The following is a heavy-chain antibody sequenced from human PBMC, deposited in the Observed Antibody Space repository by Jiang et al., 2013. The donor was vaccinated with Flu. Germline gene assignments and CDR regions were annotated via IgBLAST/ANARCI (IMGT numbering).Heavy chain of an antibody. J-gene: IGHJ5*02. CDR3: ARAFFRYSSSSEGWFDP. CDR1: GDSVSSNSAA. V-gene: IGHV6-1*01. Sequence: SQTLSLTCAISGDSVSSNSAAWNWIRQSPSRGLEWLGRTYYRSKWYNDYAVSVESRITINPDTSKNQFSLQLNSVTPEDTAVYYCARAFFRYSSSSEGWFDPWGQGTLVTVSX. D-gene: IGHD6-6*01. CDR2: TYYRSKWYN.